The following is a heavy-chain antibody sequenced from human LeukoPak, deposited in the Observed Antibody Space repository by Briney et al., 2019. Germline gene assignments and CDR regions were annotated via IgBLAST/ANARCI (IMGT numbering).Heavy chain of an antibody. CDR2: IHSNGRT. J-gene: IGHJ4*02. D-gene: IGHD1-26*01. CDR3: ARHRQVGDSGFDS. CDR1: GGSISNYY. V-gene: IGHV4-59*08. Sequence: SETLSLTCSVSGGSISNYYWSWVRQSPGTGLEWIGLIHSNGRTNYNPSLKSRVTISLDTSMNQFSLRLSSVIAADTAMYYCARHRQVGDSGFDSWGQGALVTVSS.